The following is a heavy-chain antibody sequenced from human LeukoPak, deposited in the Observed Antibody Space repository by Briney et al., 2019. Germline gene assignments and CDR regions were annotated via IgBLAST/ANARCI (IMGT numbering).Heavy chain of an antibody. Sequence: SEAVSVTCVVYGGSFSGYYWSWIRQPPGKGGEGIGEINNSGSTNYNPSLKRRVTISVATSKNQFSRKLSSVTAADTAVYYCARGRYPLGGYDSSGLDYWGQGTLVTVSS. CDR3: ARGRYPLGGYDSSGLDY. CDR2: INNSGST. D-gene: IGHD3-22*01. V-gene: IGHV4-34*01. CDR1: GGSFSGYY. J-gene: IGHJ4*02.